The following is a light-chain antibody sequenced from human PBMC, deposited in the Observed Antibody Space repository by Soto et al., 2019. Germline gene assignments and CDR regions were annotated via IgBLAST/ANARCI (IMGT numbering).Light chain of an antibody. V-gene: IGLV2-14*01. J-gene: IGLJ1*01. CDR2: DVS. Sequence: QSALTQPASVSGSPGQSITISCTGTSSDVGGYNYVSWYQQHPGKAPKLMIYDVSSRPSGVSNRFSGSKSGNTASLTISGLQDEDEADYYCSSYTSSTTLYVFGTGTKVTVL. CDR1: SSDVGGYNY. CDR3: SSYTSSTTLYV.